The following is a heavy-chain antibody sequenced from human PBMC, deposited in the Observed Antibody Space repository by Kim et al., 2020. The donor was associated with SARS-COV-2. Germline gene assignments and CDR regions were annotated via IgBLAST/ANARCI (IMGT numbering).Heavy chain of an antibody. J-gene: IGHJ4*02. V-gene: IGHV3-23*01. Sequence: GGSLRLSCAASGFTFSHYAMSWVRQAPGKGLEWGSVISGDSGATFYADSVKGRFTISRDNSKNTLDLQMNSLRAEDTALYYCAKPQFSSLMASRWDYSGQGTLVTVSS. D-gene: IGHD3-16*01. CDR2: ISGDSGAT. CDR3: AKPQFSSLMASRWDY. CDR1: GFTFSHYA.